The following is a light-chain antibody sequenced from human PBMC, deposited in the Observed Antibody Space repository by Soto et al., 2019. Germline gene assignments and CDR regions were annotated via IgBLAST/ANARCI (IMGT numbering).Light chain of an antibody. Sequence: DIQMTQSPSSLSSSLGDRVTITCRASQSISSYLNWCQQKPGKAPKLLIYKASTLKSGVPSRFSGSGSGTEFTLTISSLQPDDFATYYCQHYNSYSEAFGQGTKVDI. CDR3: QHYNSYSEA. CDR1: QSISSY. V-gene: IGKV1-5*03. J-gene: IGKJ1*01. CDR2: KAS.